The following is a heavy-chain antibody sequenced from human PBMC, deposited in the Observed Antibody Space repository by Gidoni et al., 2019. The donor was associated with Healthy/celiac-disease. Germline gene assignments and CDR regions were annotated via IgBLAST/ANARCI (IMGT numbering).Heavy chain of an antibody. CDR1: GGSISSSSYY. J-gene: IGHJ5*02. CDR3: ASCYVWGSYRYTEVNWFDP. V-gene: IGHV4-39*01. Sequence: QLQLQESGPGLVKPSEPLSLTCTVSGGSISSSSYYWGWIRQPPGKGLEWIGSIYYSGSTYYNPSLKSRVTISVDTSKNQFSLKLSSVTAADTAVYYCASCYVWGSYRYTEVNWFDPWGQGTLVTVSS. CDR2: IYYSGST. D-gene: IGHD3-16*02.